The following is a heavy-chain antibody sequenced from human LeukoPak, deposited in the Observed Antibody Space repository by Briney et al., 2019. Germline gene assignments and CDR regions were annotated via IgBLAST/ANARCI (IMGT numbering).Heavy chain of an antibody. CDR2: INPNSGGT. Sequence: ASVKVSCKASGYIFTDYYMHWVRQAPGQELGWMGRINPNSGGTNYAQKFQGRVTMTSDTSISTAYTELSSLRSEDMATYYCARWSAGPAAIPFDYWGQGALVTVSS. J-gene: IGHJ4*02. D-gene: IGHD2-2*01. V-gene: IGHV1/OR15-1*01. CDR3: ARWSAGPAAIPFDY. CDR1: GYIFTDYY.